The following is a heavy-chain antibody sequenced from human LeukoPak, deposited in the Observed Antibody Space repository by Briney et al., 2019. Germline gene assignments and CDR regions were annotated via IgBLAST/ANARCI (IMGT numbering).Heavy chain of an antibody. Sequence: SETLSLTCTVSGGSISSYYWSWIRQPAGKGLEWIGRLYTSGSTNYNPSLKSRVTMSIDTSKNQFSLKLTSVTAADTAVYYCATPGYGRPLYRFDYWGQGTLVTVSS. CDR2: LYTSGST. J-gene: IGHJ4*02. D-gene: IGHD4-11*01. CDR1: GGSISSYY. CDR3: ATPGYGRPLYRFDY. V-gene: IGHV4-4*07.